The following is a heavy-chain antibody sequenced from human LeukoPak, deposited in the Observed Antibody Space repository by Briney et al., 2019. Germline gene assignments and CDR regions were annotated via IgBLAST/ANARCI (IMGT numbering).Heavy chain of an antibody. Sequence: PGGSLRLSCAASGFTFSTYWMSWVRQAPGKGLEWVANINQDGSEKYYVDSVKGRFSISRDNAKTSLYLQMNNLRAEDTAEYYCARGLRSFDYWGQGTQVTVSS. D-gene: IGHD3-16*01. CDR2: INQDGSEK. J-gene: IGHJ4*02. CDR1: GFTFSTYW. V-gene: IGHV3-7*01. CDR3: ARGLRSFDY.